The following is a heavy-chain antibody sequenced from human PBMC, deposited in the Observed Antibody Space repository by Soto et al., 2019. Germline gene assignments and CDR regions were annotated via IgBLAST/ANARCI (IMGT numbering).Heavy chain of an antibody. CDR2: ISWNSGSI. D-gene: IGHD1-26*01. J-gene: IGHJ4*02. V-gene: IGHV3-9*01. CDR3: AKARSARGSGSYYFDY. CDR1: GFTFDDYA. Sequence: AGGSLRLSCAASGFTFDDYAMHWVRQAPGKGLEWVSGISWNSGSIGYADSVKGRFTISRDNAKNSLYLQMNSLRAEDTALYYCAKARSARGSGSYYFDYWGQGTLVTVSS.